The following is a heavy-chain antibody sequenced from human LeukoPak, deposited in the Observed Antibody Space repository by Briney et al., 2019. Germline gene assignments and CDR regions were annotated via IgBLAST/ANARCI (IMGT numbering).Heavy chain of an antibody. CDR3: QAEDGIRYFDWLTPGY. V-gene: IGHV3-30*03. Sequence: QTWGSLRLSCAASGFTFPAYSMGWVRQAPAKWLEWAAVISYDGSNKYYADSVKGRFTISSDNSKNTLYLQMNSLRAEDTAVFFFQAEDGIRYFDWLTPGYWGQGTLVTVSS. CDR1: GFTFPAYS. J-gene: IGHJ4*02. CDR2: ISYDGSNK. D-gene: IGHD3-9*01.